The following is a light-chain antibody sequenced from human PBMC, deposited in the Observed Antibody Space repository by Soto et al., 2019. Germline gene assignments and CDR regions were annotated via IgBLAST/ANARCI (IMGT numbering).Light chain of an antibody. Sequence: QSVLTQPPSASGTPGQRASISCSGGSSTTGIDFVNWNQQLPGTAPKLLIYNNNQRPSGVPDRFSGSTSGTSASLAISGLRSEDEAAYYCASWDDSLSGWVFGGGTKLTVL. J-gene: IGLJ3*02. CDR1: SSTTGIDF. CDR3: ASWDDSLSGWV. V-gene: IGLV1-47*02. CDR2: NNN.